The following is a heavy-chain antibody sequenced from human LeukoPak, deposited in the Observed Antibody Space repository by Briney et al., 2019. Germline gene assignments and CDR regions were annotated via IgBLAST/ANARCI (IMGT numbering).Heavy chain of an antibody. CDR2: IIPILGIA. V-gene: IGHV1-69*02. CDR1: GGTFSSYT. J-gene: IGHJ4*02. D-gene: IGHD3-22*01. CDR3: ARWYYDSSGYVFDY. Sequence: SVKVSWKASGGTFSSYTISWVRPAPGQGLEWMGRIIPILGIANYAQKFQGRDTITADKSTSTAYMELRSLKSEDTAVYYCARWYYDSSGYVFDYWGQGTLVTVSS.